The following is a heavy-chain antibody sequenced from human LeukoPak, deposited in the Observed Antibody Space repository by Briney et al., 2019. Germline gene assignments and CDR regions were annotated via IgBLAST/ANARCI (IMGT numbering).Heavy chain of an antibody. CDR3: AKDRYIDY. V-gene: IGHV3-30*18. J-gene: IGHJ4*02. Sequence: GGSLRLSCAASGFTFSTYDMHWVRQAPGKGLEWVAIISYDGSDKYYADSVKGRFTISRDNSKNTLYLQMNSLRAEDTAVYYCAKDRYIDYWGQGTLVTVSS. CDR2: ISYDGSDK. CDR1: GFTFSTYD. D-gene: IGHD1-14*01.